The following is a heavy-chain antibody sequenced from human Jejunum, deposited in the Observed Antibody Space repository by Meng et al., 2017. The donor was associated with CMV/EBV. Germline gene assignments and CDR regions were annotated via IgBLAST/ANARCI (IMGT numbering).Heavy chain of an antibody. CDR2: IHYSGST. V-gene: IGHV4-59*08. CDR3: VRTPSGYCSSGHNCHAFDI. CDR1: GGSINSYY. D-gene: IGHD2-15*01. Sequence: QVQLQESGPGLVKPSETLSLTCTVSGGSINSYYWSWIRQPPGKGLEWIGYIHYSGSTNYNPSLKNRVTISVDTSKNQFSLKLSSVTATDTAVYYCVRTPSGYCSSGHNCHAFDIWGQGTMVTVSS. J-gene: IGHJ3*02.